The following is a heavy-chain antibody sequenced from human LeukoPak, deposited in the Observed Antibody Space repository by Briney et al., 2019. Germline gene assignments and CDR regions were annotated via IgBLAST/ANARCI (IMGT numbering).Heavy chain of an antibody. J-gene: IGHJ3*01. CDR2: ISTSSSYI. Sequence: PGGSLRLSCAASGFTFSAYSMNGVRQAPGKGLEWVSSISTSSSYIYYADSVKGRFTVSRDNTKNSLFLQMNSLRAEDTALYYCARDREMGTIRNGFDVWGQGTIVSVSS. V-gene: IGHV3-21*01. CDR3: ARDREMGTIRNGFDV. D-gene: IGHD5-24*01. CDR1: GFTFSAYS.